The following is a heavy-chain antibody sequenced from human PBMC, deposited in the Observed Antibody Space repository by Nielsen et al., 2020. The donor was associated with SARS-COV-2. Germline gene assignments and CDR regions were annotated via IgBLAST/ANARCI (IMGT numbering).Heavy chain of an antibody. CDR1: GFTFSDYY. CDR2: ISSSSSYT. V-gene: IGHV3-11*06. CDR3: TKFRVMDV. J-gene: IGHJ6*02. Sequence: GGSLRLSCAASGFTFSDYYMSWIRQAPGKGLEWVSYISSSSSYTNYADSVKGRFTISRDNAKNSLYLQMNSLRDEDTAVYYCTKFRVMDVWGQGTTVTVSS. D-gene: IGHD3-10*01.